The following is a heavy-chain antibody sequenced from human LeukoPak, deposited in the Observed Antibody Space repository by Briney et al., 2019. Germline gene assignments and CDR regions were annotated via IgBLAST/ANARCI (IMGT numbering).Heavy chain of an antibody. CDR3: AKDLGYSRGWYEGYYFDY. V-gene: IGHV3-23*01. CDR1: GFTFSSYA. Sequence: GGSLRLSCAASGFTFSSYAMSCVRQAPGKGLEWVSAISGSGGSTYYADSVKGRFTISRDNSKNTLYLQMNSLRAEDTAVYYCAKDLGYSRGWYEGYYFDYWGQGTLVTVSS. J-gene: IGHJ4*02. D-gene: IGHD6-19*01. CDR2: ISGSGGST.